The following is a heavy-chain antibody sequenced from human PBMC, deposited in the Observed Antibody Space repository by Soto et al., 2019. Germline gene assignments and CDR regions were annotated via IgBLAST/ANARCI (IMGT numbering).Heavy chain of an antibody. CDR3: ASITMVRGVIDYYYGMDV. Sequence: SETLSLTCTVSGGSISSGGYYWSWIRQHPGKGLEWIGYIYYSGSTYYNPSLKSRVTISVDTSKNQFSLKLSSVTAADTAVYYCASITMVRGVIDYYYGMDVWGQGTTVTVSS. CDR2: IYYSGST. J-gene: IGHJ6*02. CDR1: GGSISSGGYY. D-gene: IGHD3-10*01. V-gene: IGHV4-31*03.